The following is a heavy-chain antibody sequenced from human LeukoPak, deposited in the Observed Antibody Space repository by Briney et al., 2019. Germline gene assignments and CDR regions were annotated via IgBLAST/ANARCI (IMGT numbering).Heavy chain of an antibody. CDR1: GGTFSSYA. CDR3: ARDFCSTSCNLGY. J-gene: IGHJ4*02. D-gene: IGHD2-2*01. CDR2: IIPIFVTA. V-gene: IGHV1-69*13. Sequence: SVKVSCKASGGTFSSYAISWVRQAPGQGLEWMGGIIPIFVTANYAQKFQGRVTITADESTSTAYMELSSLRSEDTAVYYCARDFCSTSCNLGYWGQGTLVTVSS.